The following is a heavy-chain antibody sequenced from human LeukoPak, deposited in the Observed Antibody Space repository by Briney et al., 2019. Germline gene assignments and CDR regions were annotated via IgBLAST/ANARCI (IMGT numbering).Heavy chain of an antibody. Sequence: ASVKVSCKASGYTFTSYYMHWVRQAPGQGLEWMGIINPSGGSTSYAQKFQGGVTMTRDTSTSTVYMELSSLRSEDTAVYYCARARPLPGPSHYWGQGTLVTVSS. CDR1: GYTFTSYY. CDR3: ARARPLPGPSHY. CDR2: INPSGGST. J-gene: IGHJ4*02. V-gene: IGHV1-46*01.